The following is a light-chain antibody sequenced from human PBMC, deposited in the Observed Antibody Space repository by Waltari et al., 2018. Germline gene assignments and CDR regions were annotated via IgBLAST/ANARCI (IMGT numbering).Light chain of an antibody. CDR3: QQRSNWAPHT. V-gene: IGKV3-11*01. J-gene: IGKJ2*01. CDR2: DAS. CDR1: QSVGSY. Sequence: EIVLTQSPATLSLSPGDTATLSCRARQSVGSYLAWYQQKPGQPPRLLIYDASNRATGVPARFRGSGSVTEFTLTISSLEAEDFAVYYCQQRSNWAPHTFGQGARLEIK.